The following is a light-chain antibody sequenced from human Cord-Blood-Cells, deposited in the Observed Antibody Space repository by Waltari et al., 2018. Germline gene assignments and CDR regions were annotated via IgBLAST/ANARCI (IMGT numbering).Light chain of an antibody. CDR1: QSVLYSSNNKNY. CDR2: WAS. V-gene: IGKV4-1*01. Sequence: DIVMTQSPDSLAVSLGERATINCKSSQSVLYSSNNKNYLAWYQQKPGQPPKLLIYWASTRQSGVPYRCIGSGSGTDFTLTISSLQAGDVAVYYCQQDYSTPLTFGGGTKVEIK. CDR3: QQDYSTPLT. J-gene: IGKJ4*01.